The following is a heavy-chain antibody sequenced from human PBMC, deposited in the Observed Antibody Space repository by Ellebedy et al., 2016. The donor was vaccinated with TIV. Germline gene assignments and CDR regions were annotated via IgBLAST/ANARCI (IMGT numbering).Heavy chain of an antibody. CDR2: VSGSGGST. D-gene: IGHD5-18*01. CDR1: GFTFSSYA. CDR3: AKADTAIGVY. J-gene: IGHJ4*02. Sequence: GGSLRLSCAASGFTFSSYAMSWVRQAPGKGLEWVSGVSGSGGSTYYADSVKGRFTISRDNSKNTLYLQMNSLRAEDTAVYYCAKADTAIGVYWGQGTLVTVSS. V-gene: IGHV3-23*01.